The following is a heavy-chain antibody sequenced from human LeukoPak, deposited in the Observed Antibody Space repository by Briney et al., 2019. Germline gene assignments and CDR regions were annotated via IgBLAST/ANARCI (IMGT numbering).Heavy chain of an antibody. J-gene: IGHJ4*02. CDR1: GFTFTYV. CDR2: ISVRDDST. Sequence: GGSLTLSCAASGFTFTYVMSWVRQAPGKGLEWVSSISVRDDSTYYADSVRGRFTISRDNSKNTVYPQMKSLRAEDTAIYYCAKNRQQLIPEDFDYWGQGTLVTVSS. V-gene: IGHV3-23*01. D-gene: IGHD1-1*01. CDR3: AKNRQQLIPEDFDY.